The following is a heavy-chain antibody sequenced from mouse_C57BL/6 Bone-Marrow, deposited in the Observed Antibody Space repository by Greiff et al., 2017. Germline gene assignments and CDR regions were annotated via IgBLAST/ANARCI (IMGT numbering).Heavy chain of an antibody. V-gene: IGHV5-6*01. J-gene: IGHJ2*01. CDR1: GFTFSSYG. CDR3: ARRGRFITTVVDYFDD. Sequence: EVQGVESGGDLVKPGGSLKLSCAASGFTFSSYGMSWVRQTPDKRLEWVATISSGGSYTNYPDSVKGRFTISRDNAKNTLYLQMSSLKSEDTALYYCARRGRFITTVVDYFDDWGQGTTRTVSS. CDR2: ISSGGSYT. D-gene: IGHD1-1*01.